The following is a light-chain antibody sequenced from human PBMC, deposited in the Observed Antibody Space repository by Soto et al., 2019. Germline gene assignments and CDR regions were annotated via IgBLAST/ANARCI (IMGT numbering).Light chain of an antibody. CDR1: ESVRSR. V-gene: IGKV3-11*01. J-gene: IGKJ3*01. CDR3: QQRTNWACT. CDR2: DAS. Sequence: EIVLTQSPAILSLSPGERATLSCRASESVRSRLAWYQQKPGQPPRLLIFDASSRATDIPARFSGSGSATDFTLTISSLEPEDFAAYYCQQRTNWACTFGPGTRVDIK.